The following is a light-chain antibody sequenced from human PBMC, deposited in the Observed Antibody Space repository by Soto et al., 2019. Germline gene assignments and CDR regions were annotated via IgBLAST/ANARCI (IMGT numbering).Light chain of an antibody. CDR1: QSVTTR. CDR3: QQYGGPPIT. Sequence: IVLTQSPGTLSLSPGERVTLSCRASQSVTTRLAWYQHNPGQAPTLLMSGASNRASGVPVRFSGSGSGTDFTLTITRLETEELALYDCQQYGGPPITVGLGTRREIK. CDR2: GAS. V-gene: IGKV3-20*01. J-gene: IGKJ5*01.